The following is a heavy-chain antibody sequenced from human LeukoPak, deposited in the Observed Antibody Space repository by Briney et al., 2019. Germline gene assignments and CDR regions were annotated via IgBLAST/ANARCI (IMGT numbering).Heavy chain of an antibody. CDR1: GHTFTSYG. D-gene: IGHD3-22*01. V-gene: IGHV1-18*01. J-gene: IGHJ4*02. CDR2: ISAYNSNT. Sequence: ASVKVSCKASGHTFTSYGINWVRQAPGQGLEWMGWISAYNSNTHYAQKLQGRVTMTTDTSTSTAYMELRSLRSDDTAVYYCAGWYYYDSSGYYHPFDYWGQGTLVTVSS. CDR3: AGWYYYDSSGYYHPFDY.